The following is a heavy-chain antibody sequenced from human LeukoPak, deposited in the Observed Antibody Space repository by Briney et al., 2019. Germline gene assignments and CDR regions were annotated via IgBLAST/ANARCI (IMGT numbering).Heavy chain of an antibody. V-gene: IGHV3-23*01. CDR3: AKEGYFDSSGYYHRRCDY. D-gene: IGHD3-22*01. Sequence: GGSLRLSCAASGFTFSSYAMSWVRQAPGKGLEWVSAITGNADTTYYADSVEGRFTISRDNSKNTLYLQMNSLRAEDTAAYYCAKEGYFDSSGYYHRRCDYWGQGTLVTVSS. CDR1: GFTFSSYA. CDR2: ITGNADTT. J-gene: IGHJ4*02.